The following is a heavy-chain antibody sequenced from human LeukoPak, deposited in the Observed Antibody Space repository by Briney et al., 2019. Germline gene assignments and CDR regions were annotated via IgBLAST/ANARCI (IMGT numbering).Heavy chain of an antibody. CDR2: IYYSGGT. D-gene: IGHD6-19*01. V-gene: IGHV4-31*03. Sequence: KASETLSLTCTVSGGSISSGAYYWTWIRQHPGKGLEWIGCIYYSGGTYYNPSLKSRVTISVDTSKNQFSLKLNSVTAADTAVYYCARDDRALGSGWYGVYWGQGTLVTVSS. CDR3: ARDDRALGSGWYGVY. CDR1: GGSISSGAYY. J-gene: IGHJ4*02.